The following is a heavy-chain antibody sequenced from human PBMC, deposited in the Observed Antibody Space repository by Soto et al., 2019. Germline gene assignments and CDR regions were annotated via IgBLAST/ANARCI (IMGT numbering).Heavy chain of an antibody. CDR1: SYSVSISHC. D-gene: IGHD4-17*01. V-gene: IGHV4-28*05. CDR2: IYYSGSV. CDR3: ARGSFVTNYYYYHMDV. J-gene: IGHJ6*04. Sequence: PSYTPELTGAVSSYSVSISHCSTWVQKSPRKGLEWLGDIYYSGSVYYNPSLRSRISISMDKSNNQFSLNLSSVTAADTAVYYCARGSFVTNYYYYHMDVWGKGTPVTVSS.